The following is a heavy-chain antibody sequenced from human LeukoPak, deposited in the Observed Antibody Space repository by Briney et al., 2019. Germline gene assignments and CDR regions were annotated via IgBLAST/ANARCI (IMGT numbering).Heavy chain of an antibody. D-gene: IGHD3-22*01. CDR1: GFTFSSYA. J-gene: IGHJ4*02. CDR3: AKGGYYYDSSGYYRY. CDR2: ISGSGGST. Sequence: GGSLRLSCAASGFTFSSYAMSWVRQAPGKGLEWVSAISGSGGSTYYADSVKGRFTISRDNSKNTLYLQMNSLRAEDTAVYYCAKGGYYYDSSGYYRYWGQGTLVTVSS. V-gene: IGHV3-23*01.